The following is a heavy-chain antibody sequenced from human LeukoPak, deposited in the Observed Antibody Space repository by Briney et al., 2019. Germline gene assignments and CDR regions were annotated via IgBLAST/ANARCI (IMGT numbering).Heavy chain of an antibody. D-gene: IGHD3-3*01. CDR3: ARERFLEWLFGYGMDV. Sequence: ASVKVSCKASGYTFTGYYMHWVRQVPGQGLEWMGWINPNSGGTNYAQKFQGRVTMTRDTSISTAYMELSRLRSDDTAVYYCARERFLEWLFGYGMDVWGQGTTVTISS. V-gene: IGHV1-2*02. J-gene: IGHJ6*02. CDR1: GYTFTGYY. CDR2: INPNSGGT.